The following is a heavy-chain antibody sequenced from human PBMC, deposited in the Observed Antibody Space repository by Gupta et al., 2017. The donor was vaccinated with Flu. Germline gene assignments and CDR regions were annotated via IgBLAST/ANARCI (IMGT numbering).Heavy chain of an antibody. Sequence: QVQLQESGPGLVKPSETLSLTCTVSGGSISSYYWSWIRQPPGKGLEWIGYIYYSGSTNYNPSLKSRVTISVDTSKNQFSLKLSSVTAADTAVYYCARDRGYPFVGAFDIWGQGTMVTVSS. CDR3: ARDRGYPFVGAFDI. CDR2: IYYSGST. J-gene: IGHJ3*02. V-gene: IGHV4-59*01. CDR1: GGSISSYY. D-gene: IGHD5-18*01.